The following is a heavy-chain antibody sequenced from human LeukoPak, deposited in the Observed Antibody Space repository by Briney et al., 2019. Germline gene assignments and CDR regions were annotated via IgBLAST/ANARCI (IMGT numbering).Heavy chain of an antibody. D-gene: IGHD2-2*01. CDR2: IYYSGST. CDR3: ASKNCSSTSCLPYYGMDV. V-gene: IGHV4-59*08. Sequence: PSETLSLTCAVYGGSFSGYYWSWIRQPPGKGLEWIGYIYYSGSTNYNPSLKSRVTISVDTSKNQFSLKLSSVTAADTAVYYCASKNCSSTSCLPYYGMDVWGQGTTVTVSS. J-gene: IGHJ6*02. CDR1: GGSFSGYY.